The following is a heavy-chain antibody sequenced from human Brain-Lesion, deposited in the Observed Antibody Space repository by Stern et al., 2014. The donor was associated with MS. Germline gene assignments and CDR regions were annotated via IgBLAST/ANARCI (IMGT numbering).Heavy chain of an antibody. Sequence: VQLVESGPGLVKPSETLSLTCTVAGGSVSSTSYAWAWIRQPPGKGLEWIGTIYYSGNTYYSPSLKSRLTISLVTSKNPFSLQLRFVTAADTAVYYCAGEEDIRYCSGGSCTGNWFDPWGQGTLVTVSS. CDR1: GGSVSSTSYA. J-gene: IGHJ5*02. V-gene: IGHV4-39*01. CDR2: IYYSGNT. CDR3: AGEEDIRYCSGGSCTGNWFDP. D-gene: IGHD2-15*01.